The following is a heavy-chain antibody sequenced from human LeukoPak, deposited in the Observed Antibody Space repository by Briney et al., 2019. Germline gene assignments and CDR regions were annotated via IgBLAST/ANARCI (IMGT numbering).Heavy chain of an antibody. J-gene: IGHJ4*02. CDR3: ARAAAGYYFDY. CDR1: GFTVSSKY. V-gene: IGHV3-53*01. Sequence: GGSLRLPCAASGFTVSSKYMSWVRQAPGKGLEWVSVIYSGGSTDYADSVKGRFTISRGNSKNTLYLQMNSLRAEDTAVYYCARAAAGYYFDYWGQGTLVTVSS. D-gene: IGHD6-13*01. CDR2: IYSGGST.